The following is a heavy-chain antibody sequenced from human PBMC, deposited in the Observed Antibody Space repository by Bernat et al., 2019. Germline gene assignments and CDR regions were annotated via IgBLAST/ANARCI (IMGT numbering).Heavy chain of an antibody. D-gene: IGHD3-16*01. J-gene: IGHJ6*03. CDR3: AKGLGGNGIFYYYMDV. Sequence: EVQLLESGGGLIQPGGCLRLSCAASGFTFSDYAMSWVRQTPGKGLEWVAAISGSRRSTFYGDSVKGRFTISRDNSKNTLYLQMISLRVEDSAVYYCAKGLGGNGIFYYYMDVWGKGTTVTVSS. V-gene: IGHV3-23*01. CDR1: GFTFSDYA. CDR2: ISGSRRST.